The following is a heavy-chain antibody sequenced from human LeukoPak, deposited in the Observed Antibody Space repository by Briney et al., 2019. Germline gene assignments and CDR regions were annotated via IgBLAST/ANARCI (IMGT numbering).Heavy chain of an antibody. CDR3: ARLQLWWYFDY. Sequence: PSETLSLTCTVSGGSISSSSYYWGWIRQPPGKGLEWIGSIYYSGSTYYNPSLKSRVTISVDTSKNQFSLKLSSVTAADTAVYYCARLQLWWYFDYWGQGTLVTVSS. CDR2: IYYSGST. V-gene: IGHV4-39*01. J-gene: IGHJ4*02. D-gene: IGHD5-18*01. CDR1: GGSISSSSYY.